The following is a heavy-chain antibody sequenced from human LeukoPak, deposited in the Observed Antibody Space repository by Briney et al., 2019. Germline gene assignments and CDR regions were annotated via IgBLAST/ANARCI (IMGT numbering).Heavy chain of an antibody. V-gene: IGHV3-30*02. CDR1: GFSFSSYG. J-gene: IGHJ3*02. Sequence: GGSLRLSCAASGFSFSSYGMHWVRQAPGKGLEWVAFIQYDGSNKYYADSVKGRFTISRDNSKNTLYLQMNSLRAEDTAVYYCARWDCSSTSCYGPSDAFDIWGQGTMVTVSS. D-gene: IGHD2-2*01. CDR2: IQYDGSNK. CDR3: ARWDCSSTSCYGPSDAFDI.